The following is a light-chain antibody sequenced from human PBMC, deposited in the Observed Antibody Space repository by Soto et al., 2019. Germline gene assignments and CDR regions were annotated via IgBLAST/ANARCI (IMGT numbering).Light chain of an antibody. Sequence: IQMPQTPYTLSAPVGDRVTITCRASQTISTWLAWYQHKPGKAPNLLIYDASTLMSGVPSRFSGSGSGTEFTLTISSLQPGDFATYYCQQSDTYPLTFGQGTRLEIK. CDR3: QQSDTYPLT. CDR1: QTISTW. V-gene: IGKV1-5*01. CDR2: DAS. J-gene: IGKJ5*01.